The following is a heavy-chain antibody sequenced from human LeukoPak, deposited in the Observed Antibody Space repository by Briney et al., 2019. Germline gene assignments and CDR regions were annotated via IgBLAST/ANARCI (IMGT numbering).Heavy chain of an antibody. CDR3: ARDFYDILTGSRKPFDY. CDR1: GFTFSSYG. Sequence: GGSLRLSCAASGFTFSSYGIHWVRQSPGRGLEWVSFITFDGSNEFYADSLKGRFTISRDNSKDTLYLQMDSLRAEDTAVYYCARDFYDILTGSRKPFDYWGQGTLVTVSS. D-gene: IGHD3-9*01. V-gene: IGHV3-30*03. CDR2: ITFDGSNE. J-gene: IGHJ4*02.